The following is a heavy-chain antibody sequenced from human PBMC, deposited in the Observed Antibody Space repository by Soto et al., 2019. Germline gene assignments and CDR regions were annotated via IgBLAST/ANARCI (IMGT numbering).Heavy chain of an antibody. V-gene: IGHV3-30*18. CDR1: GFTFSSYG. CDR2: ISYDGSNK. D-gene: IGHD3-22*01. CDR3: AKDFAEGSSGSQGGFDY. Sequence: HPXGSLKLSCAASGFTFSSYGMHWVRQAPGKGLEWVAVISYDGSNKYYADSVKGRFTISRDNSKNTLYLQMNSLRAEDTAVYYCAKDFAEGSSGSQGGFDYWGQGTLVTVSS. J-gene: IGHJ4*02.